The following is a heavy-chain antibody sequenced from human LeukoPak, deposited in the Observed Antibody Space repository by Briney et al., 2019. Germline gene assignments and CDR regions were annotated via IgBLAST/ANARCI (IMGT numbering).Heavy chain of an antibody. CDR3: ARGTRPTI. D-gene: IGHD4-11*01. CDR1: GGSISSSSYY. J-gene: IGHJ3*02. V-gene: IGHV4-39*01. CDR2: IYYSGNT. Sequence: SETLSLTCSVSGGSISSSSYYWGWIRQPPGKGLEWIGSIYYSGNTYNNPSLKSRVTISVDTSKNQLSLKLTSVTAADTAVYYCARGTRPTIWGQGTMVTVSS.